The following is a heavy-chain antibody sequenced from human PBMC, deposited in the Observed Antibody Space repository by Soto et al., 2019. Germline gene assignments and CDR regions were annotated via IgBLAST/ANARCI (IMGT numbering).Heavy chain of an antibody. J-gene: IGHJ6*03. D-gene: IGHD3-3*01. CDR2: IYYSGST. CDR3: ARLGFDFWSGYYPERGYYYYMDV. Sequence: SETLSLTCTVSGGSISSYYWSWIRQPPGKGLEWIGYIYYSGSTNYNPSLKSRVTISVDTSKNQFSLKLSSVTAEDTAVYYCARLGFDFWSGYYPERGYYYYMDVWGKGTTVTVSS. CDR1: GGSISSYY. V-gene: IGHV4-59*01.